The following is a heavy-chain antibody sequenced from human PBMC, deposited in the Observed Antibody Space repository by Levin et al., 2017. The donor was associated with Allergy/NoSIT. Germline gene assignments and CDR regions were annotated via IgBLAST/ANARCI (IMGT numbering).Heavy chain of an antibody. V-gene: IGHV3-30*18. CDR1: GFTFSSYG. CDR2: ISYHGGNK. Sequence: PGGSLRLSCAASGFTFSSYGMHWVRQAPGKGLEWVAVISYHGGNKYYTDSVKGRFTISRDNSKNTLFLQMNSLRAEDTAVYYCAKDDRYYNAAGVSHFYYYGMDVWGQGSTVAVPS. D-gene: IGHD3-10*02. CDR3: AKDDRYYNAAGVSHFYYYGMDV. J-gene: IGHJ6*02.